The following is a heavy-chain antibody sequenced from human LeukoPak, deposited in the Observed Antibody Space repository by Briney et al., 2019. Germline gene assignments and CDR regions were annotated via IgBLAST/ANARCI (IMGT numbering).Heavy chain of an antibody. CDR3: ARDCAGSGSYVGYFEY. V-gene: IGHV3-48*03. D-gene: IGHD3-10*01. CDR1: GFTFSSYE. Sequence: GGSLRLSCAASGFTFSSYEMNWVRQAPGKGLGWVSYISSSGSAIYYADSVKGRFTISRDNAKNSLYLQMNSLRAEDTAVYYCARDCAGSGSYVGYFEYWGQGSLVIVSS. CDR2: ISSSGSAI. J-gene: IGHJ4*02.